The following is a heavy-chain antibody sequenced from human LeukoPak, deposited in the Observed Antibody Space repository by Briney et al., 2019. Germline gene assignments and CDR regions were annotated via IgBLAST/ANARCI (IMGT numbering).Heavy chain of an antibody. CDR3: ATEPEGITMVRGVTDY. D-gene: IGHD3-10*01. CDR2: ISAYNGNT. CDR1: GYTFTSYG. J-gene: IGHJ4*02. V-gene: IGHV1-18*01. Sequence: GASVKVSCKASGYTFTSYGISWVRQAPGQGLEWMGWISAYNGNTNYAQKLQGRVTMATDTSTSTAYMELRSLRSDDTAVYYCATEPEGITMVRGVTDYWGQGTLVTVSS.